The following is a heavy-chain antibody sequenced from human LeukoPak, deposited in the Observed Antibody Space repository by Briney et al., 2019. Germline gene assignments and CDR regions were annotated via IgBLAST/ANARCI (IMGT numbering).Heavy chain of an antibody. CDR1: GGSISSYY. D-gene: IGHD5-18*01. J-gene: IGHJ5*02. V-gene: IGHV4-59*01. CDR3: ARDAYNYGYSFDP. CDR2: IYYSGST. Sequence: SETLSLTCTVSGGSISSYYWSWIRQPPGKGLEGSGYIYYSGSTNYNPSLKSRVTMSVDTSKNQFYLKLSSVTAADTAVYYCARDAYNYGYSFDPWGQGTLVTVSS.